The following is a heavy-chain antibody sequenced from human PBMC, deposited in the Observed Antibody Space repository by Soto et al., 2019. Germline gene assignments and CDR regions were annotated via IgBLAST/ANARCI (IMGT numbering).Heavy chain of an antibody. CDR1: GYTFTSYY. CDR2: ISAYNGNT. CDR3: ARDLPPVDS. Sequence: QVQLVQSGAEVKKPGASVKVSCKASGYTFTSYYISWVRQAPGQGLEWMGWISAYNGNTNYAQKLQGRVTMTTDTPTSTAYMGLRSVRSDDTAVYSCARDLPPVDSWGQGTLIPVSS. V-gene: IGHV1-18*01. J-gene: IGHJ4*02.